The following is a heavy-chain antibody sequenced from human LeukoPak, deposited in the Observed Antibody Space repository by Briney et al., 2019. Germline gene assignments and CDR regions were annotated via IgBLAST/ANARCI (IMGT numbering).Heavy chain of an antibody. Sequence: PGRSLRLSCAASGFTFSSYGMHWVRQAPGKGLEWVAVISYDGSNKYYADSVKGRFTTSRDNSKNTLYLQMNSLRAEDTAVYYCAKDENYYDSSGLGWFDPWGQGTLVTVSS. CDR2: ISYDGSNK. CDR3: AKDENYYDSSGLGWFDP. CDR1: GFTFSSYG. D-gene: IGHD3-22*01. V-gene: IGHV3-30*18. J-gene: IGHJ5*02.